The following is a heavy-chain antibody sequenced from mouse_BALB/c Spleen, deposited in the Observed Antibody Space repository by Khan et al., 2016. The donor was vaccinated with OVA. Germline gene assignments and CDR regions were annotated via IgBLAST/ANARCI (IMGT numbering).Heavy chain of an antibody. V-gene: IGHV2-6-5*01. CDR3: AKGVWSYYYALDY. CDR1: GFSLTDYG. Sequence: VELVESGPGLVAPSQSLSITCTVSGFSLTDYGVSWIRQPPGKGLEWLGVIWGGGSTYYNSALKSRLSISKDNSKSQVFLKMSSLQTDDTAMYYCAKGVWSYYYALDYWGQGTSVTGSS. CDR2: IWGGGST. J-gene: IGHJ4*01.